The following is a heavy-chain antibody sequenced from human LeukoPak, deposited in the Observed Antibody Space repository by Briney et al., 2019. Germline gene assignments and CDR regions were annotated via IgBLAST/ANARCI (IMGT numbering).Heavy chain of an antibody. Sequence: PSETLSLTCTVSGGSISSGDYYWSWIRQHPEKGLEWIGYTFYSGSTYYNPSIKSRVTISVDTSKNQFSLTLTSVTAADTAVYYCARSGSTAFDYWGQGTLVTVSS. J-gene: IGHJ4*02. CDR2: TFYSGST. CDR3: ARSGSTAFDY. CDR1: GGSISSGDYY. V-gene: IGHV4-61*08. D-gene: IGHD1-26*01.